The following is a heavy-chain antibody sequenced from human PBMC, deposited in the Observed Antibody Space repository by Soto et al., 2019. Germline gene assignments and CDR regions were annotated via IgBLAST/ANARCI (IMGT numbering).Heavy chain of an antibody. CDR1: GYTFTIYG. CDR2: ISAYNGNT. CDR3: ARRGSVVRGGTSVDYYYGMDV. V-gene: IGHV1-18*04. J-gene: IGHJ6*02. Sequence: QVQLVQSGAEVKKPGASVKVSCKASGYTFTIYGISWVRQAPGQGLEWMGWISAYNGNTNYAQKLKGRVTMTTETATSTAYMALRSLGSDDTHGYYCARRGSVVRGGTSVDYYYGMDVWGQGTTVTVSS. D-gene: IGHD3-10*01.